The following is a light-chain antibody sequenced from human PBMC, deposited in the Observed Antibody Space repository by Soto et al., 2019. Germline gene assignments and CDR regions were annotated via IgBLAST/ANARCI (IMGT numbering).Light chain of an antibody. CDR1: QSVGGS. J-gene: IGKJ1*01. Sequence: ETVLTQSPGTLSLSPGERATLSRRASQSVGGSLAWYQQRPGQAPRLLVYHTSNRATGIPDRFSASGSGTDFTLTISRLEPEDFAVYYCQQYESSPRTFGQGTKVDIK. CDR3: QQYESSPRT. V-gene: IGKV3-20*01. CDR2: HTS.